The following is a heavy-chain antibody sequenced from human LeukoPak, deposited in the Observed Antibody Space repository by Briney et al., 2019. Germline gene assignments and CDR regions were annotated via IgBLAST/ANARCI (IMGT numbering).Heavy chain of an antibody. V-gene: IGHV1-18*01. CDR1: GYTFTSYG. Sequence: ASVKVSCKASGYTFTSYGISWVRQAPGQGLEWMGWISAYNGNTNYAQKLQGRVTMTTDTSTSTAYMELRSLRSDDTAVYYCARVSGQVAMIVVVIGFDYWGQGTLVTVSS. D-gene: IGHD3-22*01. CDR2: ISAYNGNT. CDR3: ARVSGQVAMIVVVIGFDY. J-gene: IGHJ4*02.